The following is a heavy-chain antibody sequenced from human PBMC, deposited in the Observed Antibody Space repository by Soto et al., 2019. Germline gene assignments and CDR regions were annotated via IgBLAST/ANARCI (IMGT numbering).Heavy chain of an antibody. CDR2: VYYTGFT. V-gene: IGHV4-39*01. Sequence: QLQLQESGPGLVKPSETLSLTCTVSGDSISSSYYWGWVRQPPGKGLECIGAVYYTGFTYYNPSLKSRLTISLDTSKNQFPLRLSSVTAADTAIYYCARLPVVVIALGYFDPWGPGTLVTVSS. CDR3: ARLPVVVIALGYFDP. CDR1: GDSISSSYY. D-gene: IGHD2-21*01. J-gene: IGHJ5*02.